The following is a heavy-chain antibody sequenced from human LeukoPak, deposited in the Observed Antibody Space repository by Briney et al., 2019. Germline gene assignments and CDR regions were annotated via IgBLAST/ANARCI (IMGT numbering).Heavy chain of an antibody. J-gene: IGHJ5*02. Sequence: ASVKVSCKASGGTFISYGISWVRQAPGQGLECMGWISAYNGNTNYAQKFQDRLTMTTDKSTSTAYMELRSLRSDDTAVYYCARDTAMAYYEESYFDPWGQGTLVTVSS. D-gene: IGHD5-18*01. V-gene: IGHV1-18*01. CDR3: ARDTAMAYYEESYFDP. CDR1: GGTFISYG. CDR2: ISAYNGNT.